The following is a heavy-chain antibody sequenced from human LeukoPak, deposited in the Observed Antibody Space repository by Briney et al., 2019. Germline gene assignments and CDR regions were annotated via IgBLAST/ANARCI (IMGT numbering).Heavy chain of an antibody. CDR2: ISSSSSYI. Sequence: GGSLRLSCAASGFTFSSYSMNWVRQAPGKGLEWVSSISSSSSYIYYADSVKGRFTISRDNAKNSLYLQMNSQRAEDTAVYYCARAFQNTPDYWGQGTLVTVSS. J-gene: IGHJ4*02. CDR1: GFTFSSYS. V-gene: IGHV3-21*01. D-gene: IGHD2-2*02. CDR3: ARAFQNTPDY.